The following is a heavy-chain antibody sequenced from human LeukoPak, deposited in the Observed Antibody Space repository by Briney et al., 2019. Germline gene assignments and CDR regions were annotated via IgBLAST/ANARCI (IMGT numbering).Heavy chain of an antibody. V-gene: IGHV3-64*01. D-gene: IGHD2-8*01. Sequence: PGGSLRLSGAASGFTFSSYAMHWVRQAPGKGLEYVSAIGSNGGSTYYANSVKGRFTISRDNSKNMLYLQMGSLRAEDMAVYYCAREGCYCTNGVCCTDYWGQGTLVTVSS. J-gene: IGHJ4*02. CDR1: GFTFSSYA. CDR2: IGSNGGST. CDR3: AREGCYCTNGVCCTDY.